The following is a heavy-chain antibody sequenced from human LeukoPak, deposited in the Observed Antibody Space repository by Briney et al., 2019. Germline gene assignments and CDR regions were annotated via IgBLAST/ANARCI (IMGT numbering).Heavy chain of an antibody. J-gene: IGHJ3*02. CDR1: GLTFSSYD. Sequence: GSLRLSCAASGLTFSSYDMHWVRQATGKGLEWVSAIGTAGDTYYPGSVKGRFTISRENAKNSLYLQMNSLRAGDTAVYYCARATSSMAFDIWGQGTMVTVSS. V-gene: IGHV3-13*01. CDR3: ARATSSMAFDI. D-gene: IGHD2-2*01. CDR2: IGTAGDT.